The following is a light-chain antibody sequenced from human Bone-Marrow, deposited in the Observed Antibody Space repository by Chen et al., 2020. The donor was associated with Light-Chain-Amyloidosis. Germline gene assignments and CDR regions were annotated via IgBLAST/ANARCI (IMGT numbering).Light chain of an antibody. Sequence: SYVLPQPSSVSVAPGQTATLACGGNNIGSTSVHWYQQTPGQAPLLVVYDDSDRPSGIPERLSGSNAGNTATLTIRRVEAGDEADYYCQVWDRSSDRPVFGGGTKLTVL. CDR3: QVWDRSSDRPV. CDR1: NIGSTS. V-gene: IGLV3-21*02. J-gene: IGLJ3*02. CDR2: DDS.